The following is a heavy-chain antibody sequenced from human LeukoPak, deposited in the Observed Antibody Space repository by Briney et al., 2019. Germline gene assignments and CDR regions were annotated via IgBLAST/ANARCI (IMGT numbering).Heavy chain of an antibody. J-gene: IGHJ6*02. CDR2: INHSGST. CDR3: ARGRKVYASYYYYYGMDV. Sequence: SETLSLTCTVSGGSISGYYWSWIRQPPGKGLEWIGEINHSGSTNYNPSLKSRVTISVDTSKNQFSLKLSSVTAADTAVYYCARGRKVYASYYYYYGMDVWGQGTTVTVSS. CDR1: GGSISGYY. V-gene: IGHV4-34*01. D-gene: IGHD2-8*01.